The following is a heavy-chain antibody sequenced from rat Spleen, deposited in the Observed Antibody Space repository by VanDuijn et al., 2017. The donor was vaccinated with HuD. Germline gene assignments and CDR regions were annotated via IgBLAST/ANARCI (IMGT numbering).Heavy chain of an antibody. CDR2: ITNSGDGT. J-gene: IGHJ2*01. CDR3: TTGVY. CDR1: GFTFSNSG. V-gene: IGHV5-27*01. Sequence: EVQLVESGGGLVRPGSSLKLSCTVSGFTFSNSGLAWVRQAPTKGLEWVASITNSGDGTYYRDSVKGRFTISRHNAKSTLYLQMDSLRSEDTATYYCTTGVYWGQGVMVTVSS.